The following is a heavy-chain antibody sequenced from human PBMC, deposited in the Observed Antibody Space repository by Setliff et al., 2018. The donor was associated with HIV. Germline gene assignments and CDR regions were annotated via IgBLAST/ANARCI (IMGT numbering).Heavy chain of an antibody. V-gene: IGHV1-3*01. J-gene: IGHJ4*02. CDR1: GYAFRDHT. CDR2: VHGGNGKT. D-gene: IGHD1-20*01. Sequence: AASVNVSCKASGYAFRDHTIHWVRQAAGQGLEWMGYVHGGNGKTEYLQKFQGRMTMTSDTSATTAYMELSSLKSEDSAIYYCAREFLVITRFDYWGQGTLVTVSS. CDR3: AREFLVITRFDY.